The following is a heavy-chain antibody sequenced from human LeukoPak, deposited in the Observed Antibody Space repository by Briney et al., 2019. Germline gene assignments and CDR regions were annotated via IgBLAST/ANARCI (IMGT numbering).Heavy chain of an antibody. CDR1: GGGLSYY. V-gene: IGHV4-39*01. J-gene: IGHJ4*02. CDR3: ARHVVRYGYWGY. D-gene: IGHD5-18*01. CDR2: IFYSGNT. Sequence: SETLSLTCTVSGGGLSYYWGWIRQAPGKGLEWIGTIFYSGNTYYNPSLKSRVTMSVDTSKKQFSLKLSSVTAADTAVYYCARHVVRYGYWGYWGQETLVTVSS.